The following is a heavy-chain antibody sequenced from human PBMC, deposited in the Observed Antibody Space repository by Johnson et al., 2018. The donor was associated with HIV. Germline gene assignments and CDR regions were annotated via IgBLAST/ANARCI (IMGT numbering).Heavy chain of an antibody. J-gene: IGHJ3*02. V-gene: IGHV3-30-3*01. Sequence: QVQLVESGGGVVQPGRSLRLSCAASGFRFSNYALHWVRQTPGKGLEWVALISDDGSNIYYADSVKGQFNISRDNSTNTLHLQMNSLRVEDTAMYYCARGPILEWLSGDGFDMWGQGTMVTVYS. D-gene: IGHD3-3*01. CDR1: GFRFSNYA. CDR2: ISDDGSNI. CDR3: ARGPILEWLSGDGFDM.